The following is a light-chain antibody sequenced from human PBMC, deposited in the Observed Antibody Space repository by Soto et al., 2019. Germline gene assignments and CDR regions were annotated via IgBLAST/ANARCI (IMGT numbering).Light chain of an antibody. CDR3: QSYDMSLNNYV. Sequence: QSFLTQPPSVSGAAGRTVTISCTGSSSNIGAPYDVHWYQHLPGTAPKLLIYGGNNRPSGVPDRFSGSRSGTSASLDITGLQAEDEAAYFCQSYDMSLNNYVFGTGTKVTVL. V-gene: IGLV1-40*01. CDR2: GGN. J-gene: IGLJ1*01. CDR1: SSNIGAPYD.